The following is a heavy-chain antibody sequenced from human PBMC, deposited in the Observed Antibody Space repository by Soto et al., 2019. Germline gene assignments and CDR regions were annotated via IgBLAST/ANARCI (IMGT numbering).Heavy chain of an antibody. V-gene: IGHV1-18*01. CDR2: IRAHNGKT. CDR3: ARQLSTLPAQFYFDL. CDR1: GYTFSAYG. Sequence: ASVKVSCKASGYTFSAYGFSWVRQAPGQGLEWLGWIRAHNGKTDFSEKFQGRVTLTTDTSTSTAFMELRSLGSDDPAVYFCARQLSTLPAQFYFDLWGPGNLFTVSS. J-gene: IGHJ2*01. D-gene: IGHD5-18*01.